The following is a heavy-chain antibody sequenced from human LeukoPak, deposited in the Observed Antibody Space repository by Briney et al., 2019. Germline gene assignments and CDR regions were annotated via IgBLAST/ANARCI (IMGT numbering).Heavy chain of an antibody. D-gene: IGHD5-12*01. J-gene: IGHJ6*03. CDR2: IYYSGST. Sequence: SETLSLTCTVSGGSISSSSYYWGWIRQPPGKGLEWIGNIYYSGSTYYNPSLKSRVTISVDTSKSQFSLKLSSVTAADTAVYYCARLSGYGLHYYYYMDVWGKGTTVTVSS. V-gene: IGHV4-39*07. CDR1: GGSISSSSYY. CDR3: ARLSGYGLHYYYYMDV.